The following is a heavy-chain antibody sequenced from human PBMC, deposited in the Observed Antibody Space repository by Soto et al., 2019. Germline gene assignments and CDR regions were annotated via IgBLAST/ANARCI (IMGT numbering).Heavy chain of an antibody. Sequence: GGSLRLSCAASGFTFSSYAMSWVRQAPGKGLEWVSAISGSGGSTYYADSVKGRFTISRDNSKNTLYLQMNSLRAEDTAVYYCAKDLDSWSGYYTSFDYWGQGTLVTVS. CDR3: AKDLDSWSGYYTSFDY. D-gene: IGHD3-3*01. CDR1: GFTFSSYA. J-gene: IGHJ4*02. CDR2: ISGSGGST. V-gene: IGHV3-23*01.